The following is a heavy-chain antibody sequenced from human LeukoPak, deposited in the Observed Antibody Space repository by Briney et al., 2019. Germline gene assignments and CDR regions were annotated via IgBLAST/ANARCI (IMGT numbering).Heavy chain of an antibody. CDR1: GFTFSSYA. CDR2: ISGSGGST. D-gene: IGHD2-2*01. J-gene: IGHJ4*02. V-gene: IGHV3-23*01. Sequence: AGGSLRLSCAASGFTFSSYAMSWVRQAPGKGLEWVSAISGSGGSTCYADSVKGRFTISRDNSKNTLYLQMNSLRAEDTAVYYCAKALEVVPAATDFDYWGQGTLVTVSS. CDR3: AKALEVVPAATDFDY.